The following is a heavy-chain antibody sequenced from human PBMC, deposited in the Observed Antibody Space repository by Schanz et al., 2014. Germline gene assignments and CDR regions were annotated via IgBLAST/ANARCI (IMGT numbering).Heavy chain of an antibody. V-gene: IGHV3-7*04. CDR3: ARDAVTSVLTPGFYY. J-gene: IGHJ4*02. CDR2: IKQDGSEK. Sequence: EVQLVESGGDLVQPGGSQRLSCAASGFSFSNYWMSWVRQAPGKGLEWVANIKQDGSEKYYVDSVKGRFTISRDNAKKSLYLRMNSLRAEDTAVYYCARDAVTSVLTPGFYYWGQGTLVTVSS. CDR1: GFSFSNYW. D-gene: IGHD4-17*01.